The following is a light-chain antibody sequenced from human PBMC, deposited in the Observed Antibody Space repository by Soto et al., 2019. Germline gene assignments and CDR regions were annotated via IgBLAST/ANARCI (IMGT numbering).Light chain of an antibody. CDR2: KAS. J-gene: IGKJ1*01. V-gene: IGKV1-5*03. CDR3: HHYNSYSEA. CDR1: QTISSW. Sequence: DIQMTQSPSTLSGSVGDRVTITCRASQTISSWLAWYHHKPGKAPKLLIYKASTLKSGVPSRFSGSGSGTEFTLTISILQPYDIANYYCHHYNSYSEAFGQVTKVELK.